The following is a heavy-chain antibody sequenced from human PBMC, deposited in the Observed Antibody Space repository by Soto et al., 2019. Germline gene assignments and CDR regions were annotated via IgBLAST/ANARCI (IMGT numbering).Heavy chain of an antibody. Sequence: ASVKVSCKVSGYTLTELSMHWVRRAPGKGLEWMGGFDPEDGETIYAQKFQGRVTMTEDTSTDTAYMELSSLRSEDTAVYYCATVTGPPSYFDYWGQGTLVTVSS. CDR1: GYTLTELS. D-gene: IGHD4-4*01. V-gene: IGHV1-24*01. CDR3: ATVTGPPSYFDY. J-gene: IGHJ4*02. CDR2: FDPEDGET.